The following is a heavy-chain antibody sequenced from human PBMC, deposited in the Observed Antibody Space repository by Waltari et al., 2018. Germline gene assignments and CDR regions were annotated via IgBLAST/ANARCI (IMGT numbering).Heavy chain of an antibody. V-gene: IGHV4-59*12. D-gene: IGHD5-12*01. CDR1: GGSISSSY. J-gene: IGHJ4*02. CDR3: ARKGSYEYYFDY. Sequence: QLQLQESGPGLVKPSETLSVTCAVSGGSISSSYWSWIRQAPGKGLEWIGYIYGSGSSTNYNPSLKSRVTLSVDTSKNQLSLKLSSVTAADTAVYYCARKGSYEYYFDYWGQGVLVTVSS. CDR2: IYGSGSST.